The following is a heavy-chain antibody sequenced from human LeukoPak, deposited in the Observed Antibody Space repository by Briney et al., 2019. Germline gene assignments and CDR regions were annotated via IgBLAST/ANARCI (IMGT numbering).Heavy chain of an antibody. J-gene: IGHJ4*02. Sequence: SVKVSCKASGGTFSSYAISWVRQAPGQGLEWMGGSIPIFGTANYAQKFQGRVTITADESTSTAYMELSSLRSEDTAVYYCARESRRRETTVVTPNYFDYWGQGTLVTVSS. CDR2: SIPIFGTA. V-gene: IGHV1-69*13. CDR1: GGTFSSYA. D-gene: IGHD4-23*01. CDR3: ARESRRRETTVVTPNYFDY.